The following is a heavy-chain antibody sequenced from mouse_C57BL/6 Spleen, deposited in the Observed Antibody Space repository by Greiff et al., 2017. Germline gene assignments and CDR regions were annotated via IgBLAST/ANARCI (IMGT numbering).Heavy chain of an antibody. CDR3: ARHAVTTHYYAMDY. Sequence: QVQLKESGPGLVAPSQSLSITCTVSGFSLTSYGVHWVRQPPGKGLEWLVVIWSDGSTTYNSAPKSRLSISKDNSKSQVFLKMNSLQTDDTAMYYCARHAVTTHYYAMDYWGQGTSVTVSS. D-gene: IGHD2-1*01. J-gene: IGHJ4*01. CDR1: GFSLTSYG. V-gene: IGHV2-6-1*01. CDR2: IWSDGST.